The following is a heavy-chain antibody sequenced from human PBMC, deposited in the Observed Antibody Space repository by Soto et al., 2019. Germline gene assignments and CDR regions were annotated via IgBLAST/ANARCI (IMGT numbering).Heavy chain of an antibody. CDR3: AKVGVLRGILTGYPLYFDY. J-gene: IGHJ4*02. Sequence: GGSLRLSCAASGFTFSSYAMSWVRQAPGKGLEWVSAISGSGGSTYYADSVKGRFTISRDNSKNTLYLQMNSLRAEDTAVYYCAKVGVLRGILTGYPLYFDYWGQGTLVTVSS. CDR2: ISGSGGST. D-gene: IGHD3-9*01. V-gene: IGHV3-23*01. CDR1: GFTFSSYA.